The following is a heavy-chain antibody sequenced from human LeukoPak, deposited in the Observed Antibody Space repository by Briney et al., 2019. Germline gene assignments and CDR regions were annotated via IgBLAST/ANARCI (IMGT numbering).Heavy chain of an antibody. CDR1: GFTFSSYW. V-gene: IGHV3-74*01. CDR3: ARLKHPDWFDP. Sequence: GGSLRLSCAASGFTFSSYWMHWVRQAPGKGLVWVSRINTDGSSTSYADSVKGRFTISRDNAKNTLYLQMNSLRAEDTAVYYCARLKHPDWFDPWGQGTLVTVSS. CDR2: INTDGSST. J-gene: IGHJ5*02.